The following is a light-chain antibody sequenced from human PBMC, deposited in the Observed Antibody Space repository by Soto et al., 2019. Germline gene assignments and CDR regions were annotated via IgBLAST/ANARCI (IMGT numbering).Light chain of an antibody. CDR1: QGIRND. V-gene: IGKV1-6*01. J-gene: IGKJ4*01. Sequence: AIQMTQSPSSLSASVGDRVTITCRASQGIRNDLGWYQQKPGKAPKLLIYGATRLQSGVPSSFSGSASGTDSTLTISSLQPEDFATYYCLQDYIYPLTFGGGTKVEIK. CDR3: LQDYIYPLT. CDR2: GAT.